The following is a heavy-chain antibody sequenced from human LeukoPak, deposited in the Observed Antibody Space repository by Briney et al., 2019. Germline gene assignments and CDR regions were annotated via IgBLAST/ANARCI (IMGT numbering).Heavy chain of an antibody. CDR3: AKALGYCSSTSCYTGVSFDY. Sequence: GGSLRLSCAASGLIFSSYAMHWVRQAPGKGLEWVAVISYDGSNKYYADSVKGRFTISRDNSKNTLYLQMNSLRAEDTAVYYCAKALGYCSSTSCYTGVSFDYWGQGTLVTVSS. CDR2: ISYDGSNK. D-gene: IGHD2-2*02. CDR1: GLIFSSYA. V-gene: IGHV3-30-3*01. J-gene: IGHJ4*02.